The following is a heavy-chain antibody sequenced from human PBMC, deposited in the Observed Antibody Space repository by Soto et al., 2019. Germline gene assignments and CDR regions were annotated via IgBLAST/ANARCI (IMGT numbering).Heavy chain of an antibody. J-gene: IGHJ3*02. CDR2: INDSRNT. D-gene: IGHD2-2*01. CDR3: ARVRWTAADAFDI. V-gene: IGHV4-34*01. Sequence: QVQLQQWGAGLLKPSETLSLTCAVYGGSVSGYYWSWIRQTPGKGLEWIGEINDSRNTNYNPSLESRVTISLDTPKKQFSLKMNYVTAAHTAVYYWARVRWTAADAFDIWGQGTMVSVSS. CDR1: GGSVSGYY.